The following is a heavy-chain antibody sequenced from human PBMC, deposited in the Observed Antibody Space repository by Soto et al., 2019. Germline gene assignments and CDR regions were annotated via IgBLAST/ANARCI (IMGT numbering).Heavy chain of an antibody. D-gene: IGHD6-13*01. CDR1: GGSFSGYY. J-gene: IGHJ6*02. V-gene: IGHV4-34*01. Sequence: SETLSLTCAVYGGSFSGYYWSWIRQPPGKGLEWIGEINHSGSTNYNPSLKNRVTISVDTSKNQFSLKLSSVTAADTAVYYFARAPGIAAAGTWEYGMDVWGQGTTVTVSS. CDR2: INHSGST. CDR3: ARAPGIAAAGTWEYGMDV.